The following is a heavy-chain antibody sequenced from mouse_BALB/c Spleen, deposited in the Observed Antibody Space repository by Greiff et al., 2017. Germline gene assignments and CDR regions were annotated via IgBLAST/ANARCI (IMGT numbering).Heavy chain of an antibody. Sequence: EVQGVESGGDLVKPGGSLKLSCAASGFTFSSYGMSWVRQTPDKRLEWVATISSGGSYTYYPDSVKGRFTISRDNAKNTLYLQMSSLKSEDTAMYYCARHETTATAWFAYWGQGTLVTVS. CDR2: ISSGGSYT. D-gene: IGHD1-2*01. CDR3: ARHETTATAWFAY. V-gene: IGHV5-6*01. J-gene: IGHJ3*01. CDR1: GFTFSSYG.